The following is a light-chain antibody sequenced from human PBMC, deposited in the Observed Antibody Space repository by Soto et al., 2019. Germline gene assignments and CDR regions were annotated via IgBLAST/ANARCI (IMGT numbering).Light chain of an antibody. Sequence: EIVLSQSPVTLSVSPGERAALSCRASQTVSTNLAWYQQKPGQTPRLLIYNASTRATGVPARFSGSGSGTDFTLTISSLQSEDVAIYYCHQYIECQRLFGQGTKLEI. CDR1: QTVSTN. V-gene: IGKV3-15*01. CDR3: HQYIECQRL. CDR2: NAS. J-gene: IGKJ2*01.